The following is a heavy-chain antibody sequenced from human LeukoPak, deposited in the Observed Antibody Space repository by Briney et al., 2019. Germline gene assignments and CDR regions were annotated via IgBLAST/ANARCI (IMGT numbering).Heavy chain of an antibody. CDR3: ARGTGVWLQLRGFDY. V-gene: IGHV1-2*02. CDR1: GYSFSSHD. D-gene: IGHD5-24*01. J-gene: IGHJ4*02. CDR2: INPNSGGT. Sequence: ASVKVSCKASGYSFSSHDINWVRQATGQGLEWMGWINPNSGGTNYAQKFQGRVTMTRDTSISTAYMELSRLRSDDTAVYYCARGTGVWLQLRGFDYWGQGTLVTVSS.